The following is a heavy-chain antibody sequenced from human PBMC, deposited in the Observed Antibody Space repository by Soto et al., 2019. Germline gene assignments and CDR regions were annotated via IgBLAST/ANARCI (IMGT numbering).Heavy chain of an antibody. CDR3: ARGGGYCSSFSCGAFDI. Sequence: QVQLQESGPGLVKPSQTLSLTCTVSGGSINGGDCYCSWIRQHPGKGLEGIGYIYYSGSTYYNPSLKSRVTISRDTSKNQFSLNLSSVTAADTALYYCARGGGYCSSFSCGAFDIWGQGTMVTVSS. J-gene: IGHJ3*02. V-gene: IGHV4-31*03. CDR2: IYYSGST. D-gene: IGHD2-2*01. CDR1: GGSINGGDCY.